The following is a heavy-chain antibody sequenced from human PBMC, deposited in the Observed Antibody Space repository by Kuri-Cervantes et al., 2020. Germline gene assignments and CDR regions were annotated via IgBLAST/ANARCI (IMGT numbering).Heavy chain of an antibody. CDR2: ISAYNGNT. J-gene: IGHJ4*02. CDR3: ARVPEGNSFYYYGSSGLFVY. Sequence: ASVKVSCKASGYTFTSYGISWVRQAPGQGLEWMGWISAYNGNTNYAQKLQGRVTMTTDTSTSTAYMELRSLRSDDTAVYYCARVPEGNSFYYYGSSGLFVYWGQGTLVTVSS. CDR1: GYTFTSYG. D-gene: IGHD3-22*01. V-gene: IGHV1-18*01.